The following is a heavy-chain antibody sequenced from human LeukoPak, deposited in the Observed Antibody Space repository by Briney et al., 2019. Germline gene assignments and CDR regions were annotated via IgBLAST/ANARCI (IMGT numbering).Heavy chain of an antibody. Sequence: EGSLRLSCAASGFTFSSYGMHWVRQAPGKGLEWVAVISYDGSNKYYADSVKGRFTISRDNSKNTLYLQMNSLRAEDTAVYYCSGRLDYWGQGTLVTVSS. V-gene: IGHV3-30*03. D-gene: IGHD6-19*01. CDR2: ISYDGSNK. CDR3: SGRLDY. CDR1: GFTFSSYG. J-gene: IGHJ4*02.